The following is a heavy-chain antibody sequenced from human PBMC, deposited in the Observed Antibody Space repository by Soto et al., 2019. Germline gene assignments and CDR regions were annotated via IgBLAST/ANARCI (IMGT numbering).Heavy chain of an antibody. J-gene: IGHJ1*01. V-gene: IGHV1-69*06. CDR1: GGTFSSYA. D-gene: IGHD3-22*01. CDR2: IIPIFGTA. Sequence: SVKVSCKASGGTFSSYAISWVRQAPGQGLEWMGGIIPIFGTANYAQKFQGRVTITADKSTSTAYMELSSLRSEDTAVYYCARVGEVNYYDSSGYYFQHWGQGTLVTVSS. CDR3: ARVGEVNYYDSSGYYFQH.